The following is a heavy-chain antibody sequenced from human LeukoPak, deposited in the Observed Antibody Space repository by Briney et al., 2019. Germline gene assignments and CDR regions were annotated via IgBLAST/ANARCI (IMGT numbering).Heavy chain of an antibody. D-gene: IGHD2-2*01. J-gene: IGHJ4*02. CDR2: IYYSGST. V-gene: IGHV4-30-4*08. CDR1: GGSFSGYY. Sequence: SETLSLTCAVYGGSFSGYYWSWIRQPPGKGLEWIGYIYYSGSTYYNPSLKSRVTISVDTSKNQFSLKLSSVTAADTAVYYCARVAGIVVVPAASDSYYFDYWGQGTLVTVSS. CDR3: ARVAGIVVVPAASDSYYFDY.